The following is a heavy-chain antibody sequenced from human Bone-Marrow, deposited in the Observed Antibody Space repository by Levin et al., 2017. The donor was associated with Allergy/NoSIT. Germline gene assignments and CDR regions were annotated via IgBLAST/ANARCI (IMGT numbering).Heavy chain of an antibody. J-gene: IGHJ4*02. V-gene: IGHV1-69*10. CDR2: IIPAIGQL. CDR1: GGTFGSHG. D-gene: IGHD5-18*01. Sequence: SVKVSCKASGGTFGSHGISWVRQAPGHGLEWMGGIIPAIGQLNRAHKFHGRVTITADQSTATAYMELSSLRSEDTAVYFCARGEDTAMGQFHFWGQGTLVTVSS. CDR3: ARGEDTAMGQFHF.